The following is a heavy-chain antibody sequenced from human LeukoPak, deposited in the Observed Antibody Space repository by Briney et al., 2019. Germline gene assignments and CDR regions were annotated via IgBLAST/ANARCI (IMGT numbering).Heavy chain of an antibody. V-gene: IGHV1-46*01. Sequence: ASVKVSCKASGYTFTSYYMHWLRQAPGQGLEWVGIINPSGGSTSYAQKFQGRVTMTRDTSISTAYMELSRLRSDDTAVYYCARVDRVLRFLEWSIDYWGQGTLVTVSS. CDR2: INPSGGST. D-gene: IGHD3-3*01. CDR3: ARVDRVLRFLEWSIDY. CDR1: GYTFTSYY. J-gene: IGHJ4*02.